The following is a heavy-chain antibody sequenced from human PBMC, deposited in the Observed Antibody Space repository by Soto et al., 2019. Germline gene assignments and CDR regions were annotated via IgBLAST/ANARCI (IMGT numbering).Heavy chain of an antibody. J-gene: IGHJ6*02. D-gene: IGHD2-15*01. V-gene: IGHV3-33*08. CDR3: ARGDCTGAYCYSWPFNYGVDV. CDR2: IWYDGSNK. CDR1: GFTFNTYG. Sequence: QVQLVESGGGVVQPGGSLRLSCTTSGFTFNTYGMYWVRQAPGKGLEWVAIIWYDGSNKYYGDSVKGRFTISRDNSKNTLYLQMNNLRAEDTALYYCARGDCTGAYCYSWPFNYGVDVWGQGTTVTVSS.